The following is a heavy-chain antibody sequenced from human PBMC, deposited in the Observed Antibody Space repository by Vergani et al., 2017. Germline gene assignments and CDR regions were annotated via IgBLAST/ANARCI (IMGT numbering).Heavy chain of an antibody. D-gene: IGHD3-9*01. CDR1: GESFSSFY. CDR3: ARGRTLLRYFDSAQYAFDI. J-gene: IGHJ3*02. CDR2: INNDGHT. Sequence: QVQLQQWGAGVVKPSGTLSLTCAVFGESFSSFYWSWIRQPPGKGLEWIGEINNDGHTNYNPSLESRVTVSVDTSKNQFSLKLSSVTAADTAVYYCARGRTLLRYFDSAQYAFDIWGQGTMVTVSS. V-gene: IGHV4-34*02.